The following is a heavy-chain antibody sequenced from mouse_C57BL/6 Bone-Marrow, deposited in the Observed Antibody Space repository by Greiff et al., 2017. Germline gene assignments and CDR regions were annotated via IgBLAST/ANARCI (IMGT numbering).Heavy chain of an antibody. CDR3: ARCGNYGY. V-gene: IGHV1-66*01. D-gene: IGHD2-1*01. CDR1: GYSFTSYY. J-gene: IGHJ2*01. Sequence: QVQLQQSGPELVKPGASVKISCKASGYSFTSYYIHWVKQRPGQGLEWIGWINPGGGNTQYNEKFKGKATLTADTSSRTAYMQLSSLAAEDSAVYYCARCGNYGYWGQGTTLTVSS. CDR2: INPGGGNT.